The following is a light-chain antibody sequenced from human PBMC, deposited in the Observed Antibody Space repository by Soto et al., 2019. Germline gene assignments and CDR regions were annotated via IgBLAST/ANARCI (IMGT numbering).Light chain of an antibody. CDR1: SSDFGDDKY. CDR2: GVN. CDR3: GSFTTSRIWV. V-gene: IGLV2-14*03. J-gene: IGLJ3*02. Sequence: QSALTQPASVSGSPVQSITVSCTGSSSDFGDDKYVSWYQQQPGKGPNLLIYGVNRRPSGISNRFSGSKSVNTASLTISGLQVEDEAEYFCGSFTTSRIWVFGGGTKLTVL.